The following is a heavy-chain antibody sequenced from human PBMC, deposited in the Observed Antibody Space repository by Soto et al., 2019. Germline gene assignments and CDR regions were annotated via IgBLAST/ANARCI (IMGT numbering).Heavy chain of an antibody. CDR3: AREGGRIAVATDY. CDR1: GYTFTSYA. CDR2: INAGNGNT. Sequence: ASVKVSCKASGYTFTSYAMHWVRQAPGQRLEWMGWINAGNGNTKYSQKFQGRVTITRDTSASTAYMELSSLRSEDTAVYYGAREGGRIAVATDYWGQGTLVTVS. D-gene: IGHD6-19*01. V-gene: IGHV1-3*01. J-gene: IGHJ4*02.